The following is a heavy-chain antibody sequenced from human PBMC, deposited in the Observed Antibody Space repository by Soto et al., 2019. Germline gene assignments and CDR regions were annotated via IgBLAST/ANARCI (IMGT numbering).Heavy chain of an antibody. J-gene: IGHJ6*02. Sequence: GGSLRLSCAASGFTFSSYGMHWVRQAPGKGLEWVAVIWYDGSNKYYADSVKGRFTISRDNSKNTLYLQMNSLRAEGTAVYYCASNVIGDSGYCSGGSCYYYYYGMDVWGQGTTVTVSS. D-gene: IGHD2-15*01. CDR2: IWYDGSNK. CDR1: GFTFSSYG. CDR3: ASNVIGDSGYCSGGSCYYYYYGMDV. V-gene: IGHV3-33*01.